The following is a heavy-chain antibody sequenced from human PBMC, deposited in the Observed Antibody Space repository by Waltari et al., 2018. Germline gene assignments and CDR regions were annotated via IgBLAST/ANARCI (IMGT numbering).Heavy chain of an antibody. CDR1: GFPFSSSG. CDR3: AKDQGIAAAGSYYFDY. V-gene: IGHV3-30*18. CDR2: ISYDGSNK. J-gene: IGHJ4*02. D-gene: IGHD6-13*01. Sequence: QVQLVESGGGVVQPGRSLRLSCAASGFPFSSSGMHWVRQAPGKGLEWVAVISYDGSNKYYADSVKGRFTISRDNSKNTLYLQMNSLRAEDTAVYYCAKDQGIAAAGSYYFDYWGQGTLVTVSS.